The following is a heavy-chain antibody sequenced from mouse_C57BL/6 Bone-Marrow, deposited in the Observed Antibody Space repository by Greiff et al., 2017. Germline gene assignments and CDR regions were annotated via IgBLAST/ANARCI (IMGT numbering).Heavy chain of an antibody. J-gene: IGHJ4*01. CDR3: ARDPYYYASGYYYAMDY. D-gene: IGHD1-1*01. CDR2: IYPRSGNT. V-gene: IGHV1-81*01. CDR1: GYTFTSYG. Sequence: VMLVESGAELARPGASVKLSCKASGYTFTSYGISWVKQRTGQGLEWIGEIYPRSGNTYYNEKFKGKGTLTADKSSSTAYMELRSLTSEVSAVYCCARDPYYYASGYYYAMDYWGQGTSVTVSS.